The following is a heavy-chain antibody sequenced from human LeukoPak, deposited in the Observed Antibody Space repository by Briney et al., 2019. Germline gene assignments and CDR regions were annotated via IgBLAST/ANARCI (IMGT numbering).Heavy chain of an antibody. CDR1: GGSISSYY. V-gene: IGHV4-59*01. D-gene: IGHD5-18*01. CDR3: ARYGYSYGDWFDP. Sequence: SETLSLTCTVSGGSISSYYWSWIRQPPGKGLEWIGYIYYSGSTNYNPSLKSRVTISVDTSKNQFSLKLSSATAADTAVYYCARYGYSYGDWFDPWGQGTLVTVSS. CDR2: IYYSGST. J-gene: IGHJ5*02.